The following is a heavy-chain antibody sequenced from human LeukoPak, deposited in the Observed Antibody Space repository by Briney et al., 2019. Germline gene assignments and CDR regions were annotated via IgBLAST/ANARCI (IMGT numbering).Heavy chain of an antibody. CDR2: IYTSGST. J-gene: IGHJ6*03. V-gene: IGHV4-4*07. D-gene: IGHD3-3*01. CDR1: GGSISSYY. Sequence: SETLSLTCTVSGGSISSYYWSWIRQPAGKGLEWIGRIYTSGSTNYNPSLKSRVTMSVDTSKNQFSLKLSSVTAADTAVYYCARGGTIFGVGVYYTDVWGKGTTVTVSS. CDR3: ARGGTIFGVGVYYTDV.